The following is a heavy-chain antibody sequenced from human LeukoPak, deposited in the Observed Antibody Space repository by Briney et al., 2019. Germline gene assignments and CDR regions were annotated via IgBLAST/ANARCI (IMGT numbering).Heavy chain of an antibody. CDR2: IYTSGGT. J-gene: IGHJ6*03. V-gene: IGHV4-61*02. D-gene: IGHD6-13*01. CDR3: ARGGGLGSSWYKVSPKSYYYYYMDV. CDR1: GGSISSGSYY. Sequence: PSETLSLTCTVSGGSISSGSYYWSWIRQPAGKGLEWIGRIYTSGGTNYNPSLKSRVTISVDTSKNQFSLKLSSVTAADTAVYYCARGGGLGSSWYKVSPKSYYYYYMDVWGKGTTVTISS.